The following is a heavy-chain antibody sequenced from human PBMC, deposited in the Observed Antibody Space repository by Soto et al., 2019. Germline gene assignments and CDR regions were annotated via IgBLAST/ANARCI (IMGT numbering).Heavy chain of an antibody. V-gene: IGHV3-48*03. CDR1: GFTFSSYE. Sequence: GGSLRLSCAASGFTFSSYEMNWVRQAPGKGLEWVSYISSSGSTIYYADSVKGRFTIPRDNAKNSLYLQMNSLRAEDTAVYYCARLYSSSWAHWFDPWGQGTLVTVSS. D-gene: IGHD6-13*01. CDR2: ISSSGSTI. J-gene: IGHJ5*02. CDR3: ARLYSSSWAHWFDP.